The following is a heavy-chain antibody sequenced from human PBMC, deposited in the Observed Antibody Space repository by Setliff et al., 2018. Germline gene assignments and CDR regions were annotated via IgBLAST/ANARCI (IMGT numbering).Heavy chain of an antibody. J-gene: IGHJ5*02. CDR3: ARSPALLGIVYLDP. Sequence: ASVKVSCKTSGFGFTTFGFSWVRQAPGQGLEWMGGLIPMFGTPGYAQKFQDRVTITTDESTSTAYMELNSLTSEDTAVYYCARSPALLGIVYLDPWGQGTRVTVS. D-gene: IGHD2-15*01. V-gene: IGHV1-69*05. CDR2: LIPMFGTP. CDR1: GFGFTTFG.